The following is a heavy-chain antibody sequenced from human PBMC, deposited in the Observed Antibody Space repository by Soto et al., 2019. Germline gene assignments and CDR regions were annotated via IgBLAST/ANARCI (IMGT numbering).Heavy chain of an antibody. J-gene: IGHJ5*02. Sequence: SVKVSCKASGGTFDSYVISWLRQAPGQGLEWMGGIMPIFGTPNYAQKFRGRVTISADESTSTAYLELSSLTSDDTAVYYCARVHSSGIFYFVDPWGQGTMVTV. CDR1: GGTFDSYV. V-gene: IGHV1-69*13. D-gene: IGHD3-10*01. CDR2: IMPIFGTP. CDR3: ARVHSSGIFYFVDP.